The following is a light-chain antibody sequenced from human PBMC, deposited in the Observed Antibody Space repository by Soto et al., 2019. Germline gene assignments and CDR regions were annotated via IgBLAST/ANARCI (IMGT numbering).Light chain of an antibody. CDR1: HGISSY. CDR3: QQLNTYPIP. J-gene: IGKJ5*01. Sequence: IQLTQSPSSLSASVGDRVTITCRASHGISSYFAWYQQKPGKALKLLIYAASTLQSGVPSRFSGSGSGTDFTLTISRLQPEDFATYYCQQLNTYPIPFGQGPRLEIK. V-gene: IGKV1-9*01. CDR2: AAS.